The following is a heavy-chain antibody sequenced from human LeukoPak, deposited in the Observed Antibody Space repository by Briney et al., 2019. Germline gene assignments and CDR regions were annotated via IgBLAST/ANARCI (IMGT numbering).Heavy chain of an antibody. V-gene: IGHV4-31*03. CDR2: IYYSGST. J-gene: IGHJ4*02. CDR3: ARSRFYGDYETLGY. D-gene: IGHD4-17*01. Sequence: PSETLSLTCTVSGGSISSGGYYWSWIRQHPGKGLEWIGYIYYSGSTYYYPSLKSRVTISVDTSKNQFSLKLSSVTAADTAVYYCARSRFYGDYETLGYWGQGTLVTVSS. CDR1: GGSISSGGYY.